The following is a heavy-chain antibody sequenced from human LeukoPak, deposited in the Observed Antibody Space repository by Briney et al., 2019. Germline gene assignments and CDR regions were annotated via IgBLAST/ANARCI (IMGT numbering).Heavy chain of an antibody. CDR2: ISSNGKTI. J-gene: IGHJ4*02. D-gene: IGHD5-12*01. V-gene: IGHV3-48*03. CDR1: GFAFSGRE. CDR3: VRASYTGFDLHFDQ. Sequence: GGSLRLSCSASGFAFSGREMAWVRQAPGKGLEWVSYISSNGKTILHADSVKGRITISRDNAKKSLYPPLGGLRVEDSAFYYCVRASYTGFDLHFDQWGQGTLVTVSS.